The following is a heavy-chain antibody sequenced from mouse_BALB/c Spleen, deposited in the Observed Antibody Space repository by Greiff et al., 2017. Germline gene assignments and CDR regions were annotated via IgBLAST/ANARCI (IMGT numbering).Heavy chain of an antibody. CDR3: ARLEYGSSSAWCAY. Sequence: VQLQQSGPGLVKPSQSLSLTCTVTGYSITSDYAWNWIRQFPGNKLEWMGYISYSGSTSYNPSLKSRISITRDTSKNQFFLQLNSVTTEDTATYYCARLEYGSSSAWCAYWGQGTLVTVSA. V-gene: IGHV3-2*02. CDR1: GYSITSDYA. J-gene: IGHJ3*01. D-gene: IGHD1-1*01. CDR2: ISYSGST.